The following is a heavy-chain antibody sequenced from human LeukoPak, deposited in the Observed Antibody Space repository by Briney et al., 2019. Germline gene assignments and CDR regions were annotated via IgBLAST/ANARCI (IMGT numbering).Heavy chain of an antibody. V-gene: IGHV4-30-4*01. Sequence: SETPSLTCTVSGGSISSGDCYWSWIRQPPGKGLEWIGYIYYSGSTYYNPSLKSRVTISVDTSKNQFSLKLSSVTAADTAVYYCARGVQWLRYFDYWGQGTLVTVSS. D-gene: IGHD5-12*01. J-gene: IGHJ4*02. CDR3: ARGVQWLRYFDY. CDR2: IYYSGST. CDR1: GGSISSGDCY.